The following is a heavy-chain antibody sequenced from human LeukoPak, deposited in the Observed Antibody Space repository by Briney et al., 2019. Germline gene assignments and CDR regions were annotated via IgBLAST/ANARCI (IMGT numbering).Heavy chain of an antibody. CDR2: ISYDGSNK. CDR1: GFTFSAYG. Sequence: PGRALRLSCAASGFTFSAYGMYWVRQAPGKGLEWEAVISYDGSNKYYADSVKGRFTISRDNSKNTLYLQMNSLRAEDTAVYYCAKGRYCVSATCYIPEAYDYWGQGTLVTVSS. J-gene: IGHJ4*02. D-gene: IGHD2-2*02. CDR3: AKGRYCVSATCYIPEAYDY. V-gene: IGHV3-30*18.